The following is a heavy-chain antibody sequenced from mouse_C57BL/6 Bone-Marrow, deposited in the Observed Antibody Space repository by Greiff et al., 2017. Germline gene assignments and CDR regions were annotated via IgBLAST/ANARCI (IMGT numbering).Heavy chain of an antibody. J-gene: IGHJ4*01. D-gene: IGHD4-1*02. CDR1: GYTFTNYW. CDR2: IYPGGGYT. V-gene: IGHV1-63*01. CDR3: ARLPNSYAMDD. Sequence: QVQLQQSGAELVRPGTSVKMSCKASGYTFTNYWIGWAKQRPGHGLEWIGDIYPGGGYTNYNEKFKGKATLTVDKSSSTAYMQFSSLTSEDSAIYYCARLPNSYAMDDGGQGNAVSVSS.